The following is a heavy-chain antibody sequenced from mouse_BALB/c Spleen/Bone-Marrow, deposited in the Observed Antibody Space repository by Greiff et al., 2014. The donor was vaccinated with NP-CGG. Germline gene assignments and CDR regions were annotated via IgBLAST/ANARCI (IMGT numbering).Heavy chain of an antibody. CDR2: INPSIGYT. Sequence: VQLQQSAAELARPGASVKLSCKASGYIFTSYTIQWIKQRPGQGLEWIGYINPSIGYTEYNQKFKDKTTLTADTSSSTTYMQLSSPTSEDSAVYYCAREGTYYAYFDYWGQGTTLTVSS. CDR1: GYIFTSYT. J-gene: IGHJ2*01. CDR3: AREGTYYAYFDY. V-gene: IGHV1-4*02. D-gene: IGHD1-1*01.